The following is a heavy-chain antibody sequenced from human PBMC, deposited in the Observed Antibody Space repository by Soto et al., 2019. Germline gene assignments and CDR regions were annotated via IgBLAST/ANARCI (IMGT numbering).Heavy chain of an antibody. CDR2: LFYSGST. CDR3: AIYDSSGSRGFQH. CDR1: GGSISSGGYY. D-gene: IGHD3-22*01. V-gene: IGHV4-31*03. Sequence: QVQLQESGPGLVKPSQTLSLTCTVSGGSISSGGYYWSWIRQLPVKGLELIGYLFYSGSTYYNPYLKSRLTISVYTSKNQFSLKLSSVTTADAAVYYCAIYDSSGSRGFQHWGQCTLVTVSS. J-gene: IGHJ1*01.